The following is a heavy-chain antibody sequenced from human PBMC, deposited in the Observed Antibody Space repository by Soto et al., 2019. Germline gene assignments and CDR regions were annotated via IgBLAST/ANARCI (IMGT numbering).Heavy chain of an antibody. CDR2: IWYDGSNK. V-gene: IGHV3-33*01. Sequence: PGGSLRLSCAASGFTFSSYGMHWVRQAPGKGLEWVAVIWYDGSNKYYADSVKGRFTISRDNSKNTLYLQMNSLRAEDTAVYYCARRGAPIAARYYYGMDVWGQGTTVTVSS. CDR3: ARRGAPIAARYYYGMDV. CDR1: GFTFSSYG. J-gene: IGHJ6*02. D-gene: IGHD6-6*01.